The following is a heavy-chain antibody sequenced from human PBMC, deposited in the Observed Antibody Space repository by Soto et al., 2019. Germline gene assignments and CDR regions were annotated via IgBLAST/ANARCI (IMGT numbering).Heavy chain of an antibody. D-gene: IGHD6-13*01. CDR2: IKQDGSEK. J-gene: IGHJ6*02. CDR1: GFTFSSYW. CDR3: ARDQYIAAAGTFGVRLGLSTGRYGMDV. Sequence: EVQLVEPGGGLVQPGGSLRLSCAASGFTFSSYWMSWVRQAPGKGLEWVANIKQDGSEKYYVDSVKGRFTISRDNAKNSLYLQMNSLRAEDTAVYYCARDQYIAAAGTFGVRLGLSTGRYGMDVWGQGTTVTVSS. V-gene: IGHV3-7*03.